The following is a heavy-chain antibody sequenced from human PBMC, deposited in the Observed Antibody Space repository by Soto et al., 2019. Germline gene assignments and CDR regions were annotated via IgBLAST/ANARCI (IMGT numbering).Heavy chain of an antibody. V-gene: IGHV1-69*06. CDR2: ITPIFGTA. CDR3: ATGLALAYQLLFFAQ. CDR1: GGAFSSYA. Sequence: QVQLVQSGAEVRKPGSSVKVSCTASGGAFSSYAINWVRQAPGQGLEWMGGITPIFGTANYAQKFQGRVTISADKSTSTASMELSSLRSDDTAVYYCATGLALAYQLLFFAQWGQGTLVTVSS. D-gene: IGHD2-2*01. J-gene: IGHJ4*02.